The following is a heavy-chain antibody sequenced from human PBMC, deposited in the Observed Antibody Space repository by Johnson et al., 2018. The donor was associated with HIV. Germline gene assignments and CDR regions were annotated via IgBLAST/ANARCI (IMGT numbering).Heavy chain of an antibody. D-gene: IGHD5-24*01. CDR3: VRDRGWLQSIPDFFDI. V-gene: IGHV3-9*01. Sequence: VQLVESGGGVVQPGRSLRLSCAASGFTFSSYAMHWVRQAPGKGLEWVSGISWNSGVTGFADSVKGRFTISRDNAKNSLYLQMNSLRAEDTAVYFCVRDRGWLQSIPDFFDIWGQGTMVTVSS. CDR1: GFTFSSYA. CDR2: ISWNSGVT. J-gene: IGHJ3*02.